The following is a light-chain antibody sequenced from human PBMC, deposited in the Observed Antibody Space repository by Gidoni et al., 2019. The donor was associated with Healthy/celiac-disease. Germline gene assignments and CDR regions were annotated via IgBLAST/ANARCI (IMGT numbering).Light chain of an antibody. J-gene: IGKJ4*02. Sequence: DIQMTQSSSSLSASVGERVTITCRASQSISSYLNWYQQKPGKAPKHLIYAASSLKSGVPSRFSGSGSGTDFTLTISSRQPEDFATYYCQQSYSTPLTFGGGTKVEIK. CDR3: QQSYSTPLT. CDR2: AAS. V-gene: IGKV1-39*01. CDR1: QSISSY.